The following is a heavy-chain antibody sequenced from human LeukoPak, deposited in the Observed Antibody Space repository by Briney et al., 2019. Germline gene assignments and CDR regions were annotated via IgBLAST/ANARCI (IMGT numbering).Heavy chain of an antibody. J-gene: IGHJ4*02. Sequence: GGSLRLSGAASGFTFSNYAMSWVRQPRGKGLEWVSAISGSGSSTYYADSVKGRYTISRDNSKNTLYLQMNSLRAEDTAVYYCAKVESSSGSYNFDYWGQGTLVTVSS. CDR3: AKVESSSGSYNFDY. V-gene: IGHV3-23*01. CDR1: GFTFSNYA. CDR2: ISGSGSST. D-gene: IGHD6-19*01.